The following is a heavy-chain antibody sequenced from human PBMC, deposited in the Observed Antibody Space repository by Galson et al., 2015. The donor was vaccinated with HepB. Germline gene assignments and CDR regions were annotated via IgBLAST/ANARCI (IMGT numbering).Heavy chain of an antibody. V-gene: IGHV3-33*01. CDR2: IWYDGSNK. CDR3: ARAPRGFGELLVDY. J-gene: IGHJ4*02. Sequence: SLRLSCAASGFTFSSYGMHWVRQAPGKGLEWVAVIWYDGSNKYYADSVKGRFTISRDNSKNTLYLQMNSLRAEDTAVYYCARAPRGFGELLVDYWGQGTLVTVSS. CDR1: GFTFSSYG. D-gene: IGHD3-10*01.